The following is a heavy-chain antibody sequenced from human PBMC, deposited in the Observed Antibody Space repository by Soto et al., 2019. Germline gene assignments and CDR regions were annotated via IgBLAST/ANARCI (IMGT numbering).Heavy chain of an antibody. V-gene: IGHV3-30-3*01. CDR2: ISYDGSNK. J-gene: IGHJ4*02. Sequence: VQLVESGGGVVQPGRSLRLSCAASGFTFSSYAMHWVRQAPGKGLEWVAVISYDGSNKYYADSVKGRFTISRDNSKNTLYLQMNSLRAEDTAVYYCARDQGLRYDYVWGSYRLDYWGQGTLVTVSS. D-gene: IGHD3-16*02. CDR1: GFTFSSYA. CDR3: ARDQGLRYDYVWGSYRLDY.